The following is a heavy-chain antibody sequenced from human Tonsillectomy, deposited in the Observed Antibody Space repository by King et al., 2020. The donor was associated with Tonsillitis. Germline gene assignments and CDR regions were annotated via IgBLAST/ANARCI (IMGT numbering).Heavy chain of an antibody. Sequence: VQLVESGGGLVQPGGSLRLSCAAFGFTFSSYAMSWVRQAPGKGLEWVSAISVSGGSTYYADSVKGRFTLSSDNSKKTLYLQMNSLRAEDTAVYYCAKDHESARRATYDYWGQGTLVTVSS. CDR3: AKDHESARRATYDY. CDR2: ISVSGGST. D-gene: IGHD6-6*01. CDR1: GFTFSSYA. J-gene: IGHJ4*02. V-gene: IGHV3-23*04.